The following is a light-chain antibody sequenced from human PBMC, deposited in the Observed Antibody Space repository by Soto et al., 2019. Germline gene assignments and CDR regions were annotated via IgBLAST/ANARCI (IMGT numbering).Light chain of an antibody. CDR2: GAS. CDR1: QSVSSN. V-gene: IGKV3-15*01. CDR3: QQYNNPLT. Sequence: EIVMTQSPATLSVYPGERATLSCRASQSVSSNLAWYQQKPGQAPRLLIYGASTRATGIPARFSGSGSGTEFTLTISSLQSEDFAVYYCQQYNNPLTFGGGTKVDIK. J-gene: IGKJ4*01.